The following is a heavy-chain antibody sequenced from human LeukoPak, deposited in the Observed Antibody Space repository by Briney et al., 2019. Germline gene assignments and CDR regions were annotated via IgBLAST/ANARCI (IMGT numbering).Heavy chain of an antibody. Sequence: GGSLRLSCVASGFTFSTSAMHWVRQTPGKGLEWVSVIWADEKYKDYVDSVKGRFTISRDNSGNTLYLQMSSLRAEDTAVYYCARARLASGGWYFAHWGQGTLVTVSS. V-gene: IGHV3-33*01. D-gene: IGHD1-26*01. J-gene: IGHJ4*02. CDR2: IWADEKYK. CDR1: GFTFSTSA. CDR3: ARARLASGGWYFAH.